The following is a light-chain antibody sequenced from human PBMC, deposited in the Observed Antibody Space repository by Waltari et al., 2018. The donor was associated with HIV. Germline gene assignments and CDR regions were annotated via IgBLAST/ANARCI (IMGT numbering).Light chain of an antibody. CDR2: WAS. CDR1: QSVLYSSNNKNY. J-gene: IGKJ2*01. V-gene: IGKV4-1*01. CDR3: QQYYSTPDT. Sequence: DIVMTQSPDSLAVSLGERATINYKSSQSVLYSSNNKNYLAWYQQKPGQPPKLRIYWASTRESGVPDRCSGSGSGTDFTLTISSLQAEDVAVYYCQQYYSTPDTFGQGTKLEI.